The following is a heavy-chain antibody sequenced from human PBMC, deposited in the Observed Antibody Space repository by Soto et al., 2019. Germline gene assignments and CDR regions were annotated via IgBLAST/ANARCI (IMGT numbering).Heavy chain of an antibody. D-gene: IGHD5-12*01. CDR2: INANSGGT. CDR3: ARGGGRGYNELDP. CDR1: GYTFTAYY. V-gene: IGHV1-2*02. Sequence: QVQLVQSGAEVKKPGASVKVSCKASGYTFTAYYMHWVRQAPGQGLEWMGWINANSGGTYHAQNFQGRVTMTRDTSTTTAYMELASLRSDDTAVYYCARGGGRGYNELDPWGHGTLVIVSS. J-gene: IGHJ5*02.